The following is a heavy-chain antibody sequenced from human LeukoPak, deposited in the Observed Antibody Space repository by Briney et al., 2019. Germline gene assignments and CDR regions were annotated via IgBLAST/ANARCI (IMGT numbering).Heavy chain of an antibody. V-gene: IGHV4-39*01. CDR2: VYYSGST. CDR1: GGSFSGSPYY. Sequence: SETLSLTCTVSGGSFSGSPYYWGWIRQPPGKGLEWVGSVYYSGSTYYNPSLKSRVTISVDTSKNQFSLKLIPVTAADTAVYYCAALWFGELSPFDYWGQGTLVTVSS. D-gene: IGHD3-10*01. CDR3: AALWFGELSPFDY. J-gene: IGHJ4*02.